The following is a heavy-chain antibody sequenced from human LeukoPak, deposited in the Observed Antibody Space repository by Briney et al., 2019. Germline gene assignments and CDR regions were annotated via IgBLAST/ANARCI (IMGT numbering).Heavy chain of an antibody. CDR3: ARGRYCSSTSCYPARY. Sequence: ASVKVSCKASGYTFTSYGISWVRQAPGQGLEWVGWISAYNGNTNYAQKLQGRVTMTTDTSTSTAYMGLRSLRSDDTAVYYCARGRYCSSTSCYPARYWGQGTLVTVSS. D-gene: IGHD2-2*01. J-gene: IGHJ4*02. CDR1: GYTFTSYG. CDR2: ISAYNGNT. V-gene: IGHV1-18*04.